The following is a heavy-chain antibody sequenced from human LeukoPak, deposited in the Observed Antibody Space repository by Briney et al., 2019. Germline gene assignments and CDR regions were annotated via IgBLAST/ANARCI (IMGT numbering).Heavy chain of an antibody. CDR2: ISYDGSNK. V-gene: IGHV3-30*18. CDR3: AKDQLLWFGSDGMDV. CDR1: GFTFSSYG. J-gene: IGHJ6*02. D-gene: IGHD3-10*01. Sequence: PGRSLRLSRAASGFTFSSYGMHWVRQAPGKGLEWVAVISYDGSNKYYADSVKGRFTISRDNSKNTLYLQMNSLRAEDTAVYYCAKDQLLWFGSDGMDVWGQGTTVTVSS.